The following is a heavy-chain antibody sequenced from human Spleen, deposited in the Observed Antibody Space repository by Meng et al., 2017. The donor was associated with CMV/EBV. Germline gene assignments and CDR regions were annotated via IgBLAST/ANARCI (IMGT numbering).Heavy chain of an antibody. CDR2: TYYRSKWYN. D-gene: IGHD6-13*01. J-gene: IGHJ4*02. Sequence: QVKTQQAGPGLVKPSQTLSLTWAISGDSVSSNSAAWNWIRQSPSRGLEWLGRTYYRSKWYNDYAVSVKSRISINPDTSKNQFSLQLNSVTPEDTAVYYCARATAAAVSFDYWGQGTLVTVSS. V-gene: IGHV6-1*01. CDR1: GDSVSSNSAA. CDR3: ARATAAAVSFDY.